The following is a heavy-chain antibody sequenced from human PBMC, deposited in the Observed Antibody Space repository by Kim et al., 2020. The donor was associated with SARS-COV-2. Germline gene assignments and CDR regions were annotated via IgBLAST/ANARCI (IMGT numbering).Heavy chain of an antibody. CDR3: AGTPLLGLFGRRQNTIFGDFDY. J-gene: IGHJ4*02. V-gene: IGHV4-59*13. D-gene: IGHD3-3*01. CDR1: GGSISSYY. CDR2: IYYSGST. Sequence: SETLSLTCTVSGGSISSYYWSWIRQPPEKGLEWIGYIYYSGSTNYNPSLKSRVTISVDTSKNQFSLKLSSVTAADTAVYYCAGTPLLGLFGRRQNTIFGDFDYWGQGTLVTVSS.